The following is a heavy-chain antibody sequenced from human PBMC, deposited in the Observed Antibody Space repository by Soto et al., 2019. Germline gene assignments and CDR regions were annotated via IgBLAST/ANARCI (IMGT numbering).Heavy chain of an antibody. CDR2: IGRSGTNT. J-gene: IGHJ5*01. D-gene: IGHD4-17*01. CDR1: GFTFSSYA. Sequence: GGSLRLSCAGSGFTFSSYAMSWVRQAPGKGLEWVSAIGRSGTNTYYVDSVKGRFTISRDNSKNTLYLQMNSLRAEDTAVYYCALRRKGDYPGASSWFDSWGQGTLVTVSS. CDR3: ALRRKGDYPGASSWFDS. V-gene: IGHV3-23*01.